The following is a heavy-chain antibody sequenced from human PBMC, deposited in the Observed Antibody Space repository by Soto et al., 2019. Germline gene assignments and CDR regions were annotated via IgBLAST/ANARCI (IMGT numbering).Heavy chain of an antibody. CDR2: IDPSGGST. Sequence: EVQLLESGGGLVQPGGSLRLSCAASGFTFSSYAMNWVRQAPGKGLEWVSSIDPSGGSTSYADSVKGRFTISRDNSKNTLYLQMKYLTAEDTAVYYCAKDLDFWSGYHLPIDYWGQGTLVTVSS. D-gene: IGHD3-3*01. CDR3: AKDLDFWSGYHLPIDY. CDR1: GFTFSSYA. J-gene: IGHJ4*02. V-gene: IGHV3-23*01.